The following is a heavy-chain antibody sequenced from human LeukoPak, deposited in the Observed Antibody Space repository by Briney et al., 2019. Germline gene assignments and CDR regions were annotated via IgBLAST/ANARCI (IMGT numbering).Heavy chain of an antibody. CDR3: ARDEYDFWSGYYYMDV. V-gene: IGHV1-18*01. J-gene: IGHJ6*03. CDR2: ISAYNGNT. D-gene: IGHD3-3*01. CDR1: GYTFTSYG. Sequence: ASVKVSCKASGYTFTSYGISWVRQAPGQGLEWMGWISAYNGNTNYAQKLQGRVTMTTDTSTSTAYMELRSLRSDDTAVYYCARDEYDFWSGYYYMDVWGEGTTVTVSS.